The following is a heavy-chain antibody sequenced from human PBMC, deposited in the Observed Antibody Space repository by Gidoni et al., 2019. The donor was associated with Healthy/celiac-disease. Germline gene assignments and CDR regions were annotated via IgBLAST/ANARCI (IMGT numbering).Heavy chain of an antibody. V-gene: IGHV3-48*03. J-gene: IGHJ3*02. CDR1: GLPFSSYE. D-gene: IGHD4-17*01. CDR2: ISSSGSTI. CDR3: ARDGDYGDYVGAFDI. Sequence: EVQLVEPGGGLVQPGGFLSLSRAASGLPFSSYEMNWVRQAPGKELEWVSYISSSGSTIYYADSVKGRFTISRDNAKNSLYLQMNSLRAEDTAVYYCARDGDYGDYVGAFDIWGQGTMVTVSS.